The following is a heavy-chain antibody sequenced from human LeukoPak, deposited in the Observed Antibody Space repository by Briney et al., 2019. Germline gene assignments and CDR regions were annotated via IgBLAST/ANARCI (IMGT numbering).Heavy chain of an antibody. D-gene: IGHD1-26*01. CDR3: AKDGPSGSYYYFGYFDY. CDR1: GFTFSSYS. J-gene: IGHJ4*02. CDR2: ISSSSSYI. Sequence: GGSLRLSCAASGFTFSSYSMNWVRQAPGKGLEWVSSISSSSSYIYYADSVKGRFTISRDNAKNSLYLQMNSLRAEDTAVYYCAKDGPSGSYYYFGYFDYWGQGTLVTVSS. V-gene: IGHV3-21*01.